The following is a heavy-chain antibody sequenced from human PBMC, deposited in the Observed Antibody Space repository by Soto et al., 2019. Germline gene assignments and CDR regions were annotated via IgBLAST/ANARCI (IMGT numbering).Heavy chain of an antibody. CDR2: ISGSGGST. Sequence: EVQLLESGGGLVQPGGSLRLSCAASGFTFSSYAMNWVRQAPGKGLEWVSAISGSGGSTYYADSVKGRFTISRDNSKNTLYLQMNSLRAEDTAVYYWAKDGWELLRGYYRMDLWGQGTTGTVSS. CDR3: AKDGWELLRGYYRMDL. CDR1: GFTFSSYA. D-gene: IGHD1-26*01. V-gene: IGHV3-23*01. J-gene: IGHJ6*02.